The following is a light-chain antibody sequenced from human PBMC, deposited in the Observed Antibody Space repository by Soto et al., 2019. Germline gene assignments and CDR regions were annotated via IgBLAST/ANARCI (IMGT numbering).Light chain of an antibody. V-gene: IGLV1-47*02. CDR1: SSNIGNNY. CDR2: TDN. Sequence: QSALTQPPSASGTPGQRVTISCSGSSSNIGNNYVYWYHQLPGTAPKLLIYTDNQRPSGVPDRFSGSKSGTSASLAISGLRSEDAADYYCAAWDGSLSGWVFGGGTKVTVL. J-gene: IGLJ3*02. CDR3: AAWDGSLSGWV.